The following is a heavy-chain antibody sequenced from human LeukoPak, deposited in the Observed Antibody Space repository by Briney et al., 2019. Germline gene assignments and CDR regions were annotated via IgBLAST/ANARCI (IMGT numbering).Heavy chain of an antibody. CDR3: AIVGIRISLTVVVFTTADDWYFDL. CDR1: GFTFSNYA. D-gene: IGHD3-22*01. CDR2: MSGRGGST. Sequence: GGSLRLSCVASGFTFSNYAMSWVRQAPGKGLEWVSGMSGRGGSTYYADSVKGRLTISRENSKNTLYLQMASLRAVDTAVSYCAIVGIRISLTVVVFTTADDWYFDLWGRGTLVTVSS. V-gene: IGHV3-23*01. J-gene: IGHJ2*01.